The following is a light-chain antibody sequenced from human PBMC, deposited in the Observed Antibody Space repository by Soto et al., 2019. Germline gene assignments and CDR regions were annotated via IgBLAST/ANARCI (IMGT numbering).Light chain of an antibody. CDR2: GAS. V-gene: IGKV3D-15*01. CDR1: QSVGSSY. Sequence: EILMTQSPATLSVSPGERATLSCRASQSVGSSYLAWYQHKPGQAPRLLIYGASNRATGIPDRFSGSGSGTEFTLTIIGLQSEDFAVYYCKVRTNWSIAFGRGTRLEIK. J-gene: IGKJ5*01. CDR3: KVRTNWSIA.